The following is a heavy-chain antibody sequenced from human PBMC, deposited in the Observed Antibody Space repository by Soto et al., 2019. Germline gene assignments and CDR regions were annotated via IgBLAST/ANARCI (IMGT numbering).Heavy chain of an antibody. D-gene: IGHD4-17*01. J-gene: IGHJ5*02. CDR2: IYYSGST. V-gene: IGHV4-31*03. CDR3: ARDAFDDGDYVGWFDP. Sequence: QVQLQESGPGLVKPSQTLSLTCTVSGGSISSGGYYWSWIRQHPGKGLEWIGYIYYSGSTYYNPSLKSRVTISVDTSKNQFSLKLSSVTAADTAVYYCARDAFDDGDYVGWFDPWGQGTLVPVSS. CDR1: GGSISSGGYY.